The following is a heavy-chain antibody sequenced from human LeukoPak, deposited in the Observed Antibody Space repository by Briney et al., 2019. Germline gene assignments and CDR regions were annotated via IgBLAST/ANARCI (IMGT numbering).Heavy chain of an antibody. D-gene: IGHD1-26*01. CDR3: ARGSYNAFDI. J-gene: IGHJ3*02. Sequence: GGSLRLSCAASGFTFGAYTMNWVRQAPGKGLDWVAVMSDDASNKYYADSVKGRFTISRDNSKNTLYLQMNSLRVEDTAVYYCARGSYNAFDIWGQGTMVTVSS. CDR1: GFTFGAYT. V-gene: IGHV3-30-3*01. CDR2: MSDDASNK.